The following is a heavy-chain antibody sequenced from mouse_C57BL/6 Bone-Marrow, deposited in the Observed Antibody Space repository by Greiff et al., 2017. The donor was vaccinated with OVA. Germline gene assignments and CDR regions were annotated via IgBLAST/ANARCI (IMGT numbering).Heavy chain of an antibody. CDR3: GYYYGSSYDWYFDV. CDR1: GYTFTSYG. CDR2: IYPRSGNT. Sequence: QVQLQQSGAELARPGASVKLSCKASGYTFTSYGISWVKQRTGQGLEWIGEIYPRSGNTYYNEKFKGKATLTADKSSSTAYMELRSLTSEDSAVYFCGYYYGSSYDWYFDVWGTGTTVTVSS. J-gene: IGHJ1*03. V-gene: IGHV1-81*01. D-gene: IGHD1-1*01.